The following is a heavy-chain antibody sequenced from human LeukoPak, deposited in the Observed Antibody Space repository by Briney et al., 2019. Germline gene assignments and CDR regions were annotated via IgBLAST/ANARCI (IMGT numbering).Heavy chain of an antibody. D-gene: IGHD2-21*02. CDR2: ISGSGDNT. Sequence: GGSLRLSCAASGLTFSSYAMTWVRQAPGKGLEWVSVISGSGDNTYYADSVKGRFTISRDNSKNTLYLQMNSLRVEDTAVYYCAKDSTASCYSPLDYWSQGTLVTVSS. V-gene: IGHV3-23*01. CDR3: AKDSTASCYSPLDY. J-gene: IGHJ4*02. CDR1: GLTFSSYA.